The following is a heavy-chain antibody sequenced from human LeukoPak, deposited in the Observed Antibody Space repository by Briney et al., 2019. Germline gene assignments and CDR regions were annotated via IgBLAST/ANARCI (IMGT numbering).Heavy chain of an antibody. CDR2: ISGSGGST. J-gene: IGHJ4*02. CDR3: AKTYCYDSSGYPFDY. Sequence: GGSLRLSCAASGFTFSTYAMSWVRQAPGKGLEWVSAISGSGGSTYYADSVKGRFTISRDNSKNTLYLQMNSLRAEDTAVYYCAKTYCYDSSGYPFDYWGQGTLVTVSS. CDR1: GFTFSTYA. D-gene: IGHD3-22*01. V-gene: IGHV3-23*01.